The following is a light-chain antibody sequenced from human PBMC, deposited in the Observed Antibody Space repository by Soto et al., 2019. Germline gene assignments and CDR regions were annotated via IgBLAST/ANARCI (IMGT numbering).Light chain of an antibody. Sequence: EVVFRQSQAARALSRWRGETLAFGVCQRVRSYLAWYQQKPGQAPRLLFYGSPNRATGIPARFSGSGSGTDFPLTLSSLAPEDFAVYYCQPRSNWWTFGQGTKV. CDR2: GSP. CDR1: QRVRSY. V-gene: IGKV3-11*01. J-gene: IGKJ1*01. CDR3: QPRSNWWT.